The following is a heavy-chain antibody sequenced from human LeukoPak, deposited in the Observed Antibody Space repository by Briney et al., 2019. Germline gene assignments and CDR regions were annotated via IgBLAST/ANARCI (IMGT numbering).Heavy chain of an antibody. Sequence: GGSLRLSCAASRFTFTTYSMNWVRQAPGKGLEWVSSISSSGSYIYYADSVKGRFTISRDNAKNSLYLQMNSLRAEDTAVYYCARDRAAAGTLRGRLDYWGQGTLVTVSS. V-gene: IGHV3-21*01. J-gene: IGHJ4*02. D-gene: IGHD6-13*01. CDR2: ISSSGSYI. CDR1: RFTFTTYS. CDR3: ARDRAAAGTLRGRLDY.